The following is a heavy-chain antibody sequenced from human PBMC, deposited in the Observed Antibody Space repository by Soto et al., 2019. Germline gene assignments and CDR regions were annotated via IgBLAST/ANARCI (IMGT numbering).Heavy chain of an antibody. V-gene: IGHV3-21*01. CDR1: GFTFSSYS. CDR3: ARDAGDIVVVPAAIDAFDI. CDR2: ISSSSSYI. D-gene: IGHD2-2*02. J-gene: IGHJ3*02. Sequence: GGSLRLSCAASGFTFSSYSMNWVRQAPGKGLEWVSSISSSSSYIYYADSVKGRFTISRDNAKNSLYLQMNSLRAEDMAVYYCARDAGDIVVVPAAIDAFDIWGPGTMVNVSS.